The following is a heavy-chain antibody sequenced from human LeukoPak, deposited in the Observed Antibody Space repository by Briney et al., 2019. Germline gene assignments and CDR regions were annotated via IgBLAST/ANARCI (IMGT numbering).Heavy chain of an antibody. D-gene: IGHD3-3*01. Sequence: ASVKVSCKTSGYTFASYGINWVRQAPGQGLEWMGWISDYSGNTNYAQKLQGRVTMTTDTSTSTAYMELRSLRSDDTAVYYCARDQDRYDFWSGYSRNIFNYWGQGTLVTVSS. V-gene: IGHV1-18*01. CDR1: GYTFASYG. CDR3: ARDQDRYDFWSGYSRNIFNY. CDR2: ISDYSGNT. J-gene: IGHJ4*02.